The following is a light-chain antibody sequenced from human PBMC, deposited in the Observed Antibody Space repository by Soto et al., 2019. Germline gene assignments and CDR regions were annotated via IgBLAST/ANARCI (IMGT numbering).Light chain of an antibody. V-gene: IGKV3-11*01. CDR1: QSVNNY. CDR2: DES. J-gene: IGKJ5*01. Sequence: DILLTQSPATLSLSAGDSANLSCRASQSVNNYLAWYKQKTGQAPRLLIYDESNRATGIPDRLSGSGSGTDLNLTISRLEPEDFAVYYCQKRSNWPITCGQGTRLEIK. CDR3: QKRSNWPIT.